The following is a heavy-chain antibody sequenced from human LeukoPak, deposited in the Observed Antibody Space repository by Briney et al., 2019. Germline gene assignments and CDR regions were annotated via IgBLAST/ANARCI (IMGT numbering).Heavy chain of an antibody. V-gene: IGHV1-69*04. CDR2: IIPILGIA. Sequence: SVKVSCKASGGTFSSYAISWVRQAPGQGLEWMGRIIPILGIANYAQKFQGRVTITADKSTSTAYMELNSLRSEDTAVYYCARAEGIVATIPLDYWGQGTLVNVSS. CDR3: ARAEGIVATIPLDY. D-gene: IGHD5-12*01. CDR1: GGTFSSYA. J-gene: IGHJ4*02.